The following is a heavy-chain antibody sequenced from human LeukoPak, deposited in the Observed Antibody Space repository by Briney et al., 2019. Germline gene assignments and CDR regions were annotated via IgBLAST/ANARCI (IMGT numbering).Heavy chain of an antibody. CDR1: GFTFSSYS. J-gene: IGHJ4*02. D-gene: IGHD3-16*02. Sequence: PGGSLRLSCAASGFTFSSYSMNWVRQAPGKGLEWVSSISSSSSYIYYADPVKGRFTISRDNAKNSLYLQMNSLRAEDTAVYYCARDRIGDDYIWGSYRPLADYWGQGTLVTVSS. CDR2: ISSSSSYI. CDR3: ARDRIGDDYIWGSYRPLADY. V-gene: IGHV3-21*01.